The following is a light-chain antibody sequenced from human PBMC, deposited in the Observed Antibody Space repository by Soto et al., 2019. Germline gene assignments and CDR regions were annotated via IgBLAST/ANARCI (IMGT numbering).Light chain of an antibody. CDR3: SSYTSSSTWV. Sequence: QSALTQPASVSGSPGQSITISCTGTSSDVGGYNYVSWFQQHPGKAPKLMIYDVSNRPSGVSNRFSGSKSGNTASLTISGLHADDEADYYCSSYTSSSTWVFGGGIKLTVL. J-gene: IGLJ3*02. CDR1: SSDVGGYNY. CDR2: DVS. V-gene: IGLV2-14*01.